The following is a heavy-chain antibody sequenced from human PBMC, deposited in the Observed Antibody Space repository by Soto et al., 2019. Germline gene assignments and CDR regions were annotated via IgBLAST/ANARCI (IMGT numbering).Heavy chain of an antibody. D-gene: IGHD3-10*01. J-gene: IGHJ3*02. CDR2: ISDGGDLT. Sequence: GGSLRLSCAASGFAFSSHPMSWVRQAPEKGLEWVAGISDGGDLTYNADSVRGRFTISRDDSRNTLYLQMNSLRAEDTAVYYCARRVIGSSRAFDIWGQGTMVTVSS. V-gene: IGHV3-23*01. CDR3: ARRVIGSSRAFDI. CDR1: GFAFSSHP.